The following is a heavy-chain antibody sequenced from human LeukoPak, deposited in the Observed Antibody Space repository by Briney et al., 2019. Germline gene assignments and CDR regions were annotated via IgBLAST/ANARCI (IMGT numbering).Heavy chain of an antibody. J-gene: IGHJ5*02. D-gene: IGHD3-10*01. V-gene: IGHV6-1*01. CDR1: GDSVSRNSVA. CDR2: TYYRSKWYK. Sequence: SQSLSLTCAISGDSVSRNSVAWNWIRQSPSRGLEWLGRTYYRSKWYKEYAASVRSRITISPDTSKSQFSLQLNSVTPEDTAVYYCARVEYFGSGSYRFDPWGQGTLVTVSS. CDR3: ARVEYFGSGSYRFDP.